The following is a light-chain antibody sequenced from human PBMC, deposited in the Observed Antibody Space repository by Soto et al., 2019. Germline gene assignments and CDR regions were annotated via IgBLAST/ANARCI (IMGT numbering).Light chain of an antibody. CDR1: QSVSSRY. V-gene: IGKV3-20*01. J-gene: IGKJ1*01. Sequence: EIVLTQSPGTLSLSPGERATLSCRASQSVSSRYLAWYQQKSGQAPRLLIYGASNRATGIPDRFSGSGSGTDFTLTISRLEPEDFALYNCQQYGTSPTWTFGQGTKVEIK. CDR3: QQYGTSPTWT. CDR2: GAS.